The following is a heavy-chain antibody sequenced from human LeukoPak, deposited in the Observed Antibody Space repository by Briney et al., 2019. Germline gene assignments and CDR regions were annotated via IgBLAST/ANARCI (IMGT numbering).Heavy chain of an antibody. CDR3: AREGDILTGYSLYYYYYYYMDV. V-gene: IGHV1-8*01. Sequence: ASVSVSCKASGYTFTSYDINWVRQATGQGLEWMGWMNPTSGNTGNAQKFQGRVTMTRNTSISTAYMELSSLRSEDTAVYYCAREGDILTGYSLYYYYYYYMDVWGKGTTVTVSS. CDR1: GYTFTSYD. CDR2: MNPTSGNT. J-gene: IGHJ6*03. D-gene: IGHD3-9*01.